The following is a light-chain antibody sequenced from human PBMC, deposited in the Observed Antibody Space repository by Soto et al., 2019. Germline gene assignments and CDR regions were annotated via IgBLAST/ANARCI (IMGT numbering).Light chain of an antibody. CDR1: QSLTSSY. J-gene: IGKJ1*01. CDR2: GVS. Sequence: EIVLTQSPGTLSLSPGETVTLSCRASQSLTSSYLAWYQQRPGQAPSLLIYGVSSRATGIPDRFSGSGSGTDFTLTITRLEPEDFAVYYCQHYGYSLWTFGQGTKVEIK. V-gene: IGKV3-20*01. CDR3: QHYGYSLWT.